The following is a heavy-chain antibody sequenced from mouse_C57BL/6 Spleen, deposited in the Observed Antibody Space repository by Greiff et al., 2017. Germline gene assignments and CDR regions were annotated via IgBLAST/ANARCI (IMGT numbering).Heavy chain of an antibody. V-gene: IGHV5-12*01. Sequence: EVQGVESGGGLVQPGGSLKLSCAASGFTFSDYYMYWVRQTPEKRLEWVAYISNGGGSTYYPDTVNGRFTISRDNAKNTLYLQMSGLKYEDTARYYCARRYSNYFEYWGQGTTLTVSS. CDR3: ARRYSNYFEY. CDR2: ISNGGGST. CDR1: GFTFSDYY. J-gene: IGHJ2*01. D-gene: IGHD2-5*01.